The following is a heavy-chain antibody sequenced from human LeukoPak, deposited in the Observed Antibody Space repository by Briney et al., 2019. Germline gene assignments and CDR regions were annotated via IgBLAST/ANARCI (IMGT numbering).Heavy chain of an antibody. Sequence: ETLSLTCTVSGGSISGSFWSWIRQPPGKGLEWVSVMYTGGGRYYGDSVKGRFTISRDNSKNTVFLQMNSLRVEDTALYYCTRGQSYCGADCYSDWGQGTLVTVSS. CDR1: GGSISGSF. D-gene: IGHD2-21*02. V-gene: IGHV3-66*01. CDR2: MYTGGGR. J-gene: IGHJ4*02. CDR3: TRGQSYCGADCYSD.